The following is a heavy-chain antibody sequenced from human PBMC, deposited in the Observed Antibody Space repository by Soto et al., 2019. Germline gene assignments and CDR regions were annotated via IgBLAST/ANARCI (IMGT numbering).Heavy chain of an antibody. Sequence: SDTLSLTCTDSGTSISSYYWSWIRQPPGKGLEWIANIHYSGTTNYNPSLASRVTLSVDTSKNQFSLKMTSVTAADRAMYFCARYNSYAIDYWGRGTLVTVSS. V-gene: IGHV4-59*07. D-gene: IGHD2-8*01. CDR1: GTSISSYY. CDR2: IHYSGTT. CDR3: ARYNSYAIDY. J-gene: IGHJ4*02.